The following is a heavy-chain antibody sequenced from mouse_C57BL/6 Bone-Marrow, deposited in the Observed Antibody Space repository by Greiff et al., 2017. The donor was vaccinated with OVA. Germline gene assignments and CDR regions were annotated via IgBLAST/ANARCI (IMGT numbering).Heavy chain of an antibody. D-gene: IGHD1-1*01. CDR2: IDPEDGDT. CDR3: IGDCYYYGSRCAY. Sequence: EVQLQQSGAELVRPGASVKLSCTASGFNIKDYYMHWVKQRPEQGLEWIGRIDPEDGDTDYAPKFPGKATMTADTSSNTAYLQLSSLTSEDTAVYYCIGDCYYYGSRCAYWGQGTLVTVTA. J-gene: IGHJ3*01. V-gene: IGHV14-1*01. CDR1: GFNIKDYY.